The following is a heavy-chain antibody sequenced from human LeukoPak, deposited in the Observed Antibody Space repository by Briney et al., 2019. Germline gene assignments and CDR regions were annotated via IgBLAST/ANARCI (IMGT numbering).Heavy chain of an antibody. D-gene: IGHD6-6*01. CDR2: ISAYNGNT. Sequence: ASVKVSCKASGYTFTSYGISWVRQAPGQGLEWMGWISAYNGNTNYAQKLQGRVTMTTDTSTSTAYMELSSLRSEDTAVYYCARDLVRWRGGSSSGQDAFDIWGQGTMVTVSS. J-gene: IGHJ3*02. CDR3: ARDLVRWRGGSSSGQDAFDI. V-gene: IGHV1-18*01. CDR1: GYTFTSYG.